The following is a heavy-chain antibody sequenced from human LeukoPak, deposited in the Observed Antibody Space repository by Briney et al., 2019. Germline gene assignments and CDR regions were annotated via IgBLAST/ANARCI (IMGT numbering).Heavy chain of an antibody. CDR1: GFTFNRNS. Sequence: GGSLRLSCAASGFTFNRNSMNWVRQAPGKGLEWVSYISSSRRNIYYGDSVRGRFNISRDNANNSLYLQMNILRDEDTAVYYCARSPYDLLTVTTWHLFDYWGQGTVVAVSS. CDR3: ARSPYDLLTVTTWHLFDY. V-gene: IGHV3-48*02. J-gene: IGHJ4*02. CDR2: ISSSRRNI. D-gene: IGHD3-9*01.